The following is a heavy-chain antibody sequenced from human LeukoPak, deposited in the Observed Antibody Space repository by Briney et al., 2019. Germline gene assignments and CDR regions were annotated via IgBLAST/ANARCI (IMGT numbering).Heavy chain of an antibody. J-gene: IGHJ4*02. CDR2: IKSKTSGGT. V-gene: IGHV3-15*05. CDR1: GFNFITTW. Sequence: GGSLGLSCATTGFNFITTWMSWVRQAPGKGLEWVGRIKSKTSGGTDYAESLKGRFIISRDDSKGTLFLQMNNLEAEDTAVYYCVIDDLYDSGGYFYDYFDYWGQGSLVTVTS. D-gene: IGHD3-22*01. CDR3: VIDDLYDSGGYFYDYFDY.